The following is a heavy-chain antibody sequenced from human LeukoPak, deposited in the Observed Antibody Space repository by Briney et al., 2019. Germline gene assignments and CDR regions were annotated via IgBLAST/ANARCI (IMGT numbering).Heavy chain of an antibody. CDR2: IYHSGST. CDR3: EKVKTGSSADPFDF. J-gene: IGHJ4*02. Sequence: SETLSLSCAVSGYSISSGYYWGWIRPPPGKGLEWIGNIYHSGSTYYNPSLETQVTISLDTSKNHFSLRMASVTAADTAIYYCEKVKTGSSADPFDFWGQGTLVTVSS. D-gene: IGHD1-26*01. V-gene: IGHV4-38-2*01. CDR1: GYSISSGYY.